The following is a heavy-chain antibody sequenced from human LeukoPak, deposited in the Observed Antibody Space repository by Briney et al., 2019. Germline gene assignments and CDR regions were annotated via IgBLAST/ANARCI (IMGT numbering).Heavy chain of an antibody. CDR3: ARVSRIQLWHYYGMDV. CDR1: GGSISSYY. CDR2: IYTSGST. Sequence: SETLSLTCTVSGGSISSYYWSWIRQPAGKGLEWIGRIYTSGSTNYNPSPKSRVTMSVDTSKNQFSLKLSSVTAADTAVYYCARVSRIQLWHYYGMDVWGQGTTVTVSS. J-gene: IGHJ6*02. V-gene: IGHV4-4*07. D-gene: IGHD5-18*01.